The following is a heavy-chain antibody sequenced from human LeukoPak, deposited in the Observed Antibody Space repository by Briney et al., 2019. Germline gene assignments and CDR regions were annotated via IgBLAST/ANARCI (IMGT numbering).Heavy chain of an antibody. D-gene: IGHD3-3*01. CDR2: IKQDGSEK. V-gene: IGHV3-7*03. CDR1: GFTFSSYW. Sequence: GGSLRLSCAASGFTFSSYWMSWVRQAPGKGLEWVANIKQDGSEKYYVDSVKGRFTISRDNAKNSLYLQMNSLRAEDTAVYYCAKTDFWSGYAYYFDYWGQGTLVTVSS. CDR3: AKTDFWSGYAYYFDY. J-gene: IGHJ4*02.